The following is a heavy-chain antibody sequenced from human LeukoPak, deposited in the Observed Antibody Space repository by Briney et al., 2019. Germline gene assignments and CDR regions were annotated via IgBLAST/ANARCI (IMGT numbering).Heavy chain of an antibody. D-gene: IGHD5-12*01. CDR3: VRDIGGYDQLFDY. Sequence: GGSLRLSCAASGFTFSQYIMNWFRQAPGKGLESVSSISSSTSYIYYSDSLKGRFTISIDNAKNSMYLQMNSLRAEETAVYYCVRDIGGYDQLFDYWGQGTLVTVSS. CDR1: GFTFSQYI. CDR2: ISSSTSYI. J-gene: IGHJ4*02. V-gene: IGHV3-21*01.